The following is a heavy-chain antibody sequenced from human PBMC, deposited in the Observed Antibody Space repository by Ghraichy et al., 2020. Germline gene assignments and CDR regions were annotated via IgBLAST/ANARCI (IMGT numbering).Heavy chain of an antibody. D-gene: IGHD3-10*01. Sequence: SETLSLTCTVSGGSISSGGYYWSWIRQHPGKGLEWIGYIYYSGSTYYNPSLKSRVTISVDTSKNQFSLKLSSVTAADTAVYYCARHVGWYGEFDYWGQGTLVTVSS. V-gene: IGHV4-31*03. CDR1: GGSISSGGYY. CDR3: ARHVGWYGEFDY. J-gene: IGHJ4*02. CDR2: IYYSGST.